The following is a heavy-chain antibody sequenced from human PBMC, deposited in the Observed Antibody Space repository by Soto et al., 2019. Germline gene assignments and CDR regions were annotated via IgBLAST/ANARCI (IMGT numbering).Heavy chain of an antibody. V-gene: IGHV4-39*01. CDR1: GDSIRSNNYY. Sequence: PSETLSLTCTVSGDSIRSNNYYWGWIRQPPGMGLEWIGSIYNSGSTYYNPSLQSRVTISVDTSKTQFSLRLTSVTAADTALYYCAKDHYGSAIYGMDVWGQGTTVTVSS. J-gene: IGHJ6*02. D-gene: IGHD3-10*01. CDR2: IYNSGST. CDR3: AKDHYGSAIYGMDV.